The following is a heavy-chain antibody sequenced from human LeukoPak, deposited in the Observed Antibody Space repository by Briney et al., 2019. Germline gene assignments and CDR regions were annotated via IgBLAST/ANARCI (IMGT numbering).Heavy chain of an antibody. V-gene: IGHV1-18*01. CDR3: AADPGLRFLEWVTYDAFDI. J-gene: IGHJ3*02. CDR1: GYTFTSYG. CDR2: ISAYNGNT. Sequence: ASVKVSCKASGYTFTSYGISRVRQAPGQGLEWMGWISAYNGNTNYAQKLQGRVTMTTDTSTSTAYMELSSLRSEDTAVYYCAADPGLRFLEWVTYDAFDIWGQGTMVTVSS. D-gene: IGHD3-3*01.